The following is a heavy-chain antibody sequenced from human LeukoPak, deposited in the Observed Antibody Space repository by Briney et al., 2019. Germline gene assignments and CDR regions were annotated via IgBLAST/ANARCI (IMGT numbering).Heavy chain of an antibody. CDR3: ASLSGSYGY. CDR2: IYYSGST. CDR1: GGSISSSSYS. J-gene: IGHJ4*02. D-gene: IGHD1-26*01. V-gene: IGHV4-39*01. Sequence: SETLSLTCTVSGGSISSSSYSWGWIRQPPGKGLEWIGSIYYSGSTYYNPSLKSRVTISVDTSKNQFSLKLSSVTAADTAVYYCASLSGSYGYWGQGTLVTVSS.